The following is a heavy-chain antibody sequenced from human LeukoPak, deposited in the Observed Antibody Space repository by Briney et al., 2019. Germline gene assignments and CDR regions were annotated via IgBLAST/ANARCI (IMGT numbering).Heavy chain of an antibody. V-gene: IGHV4-59*01. J-gene: IGHJ4*02. CDR3: ARMNGGYYYPIDY. D-gene: IGHD3-22*01. CDR2: IYYSGST. Sequence: PSETLSVTCTVSGGSISSYYWSWIRQPPGKGLEWIGYIYYSGSTNYNPSLKSRVTISVDTSKNQFSLKLSSVTAADTAVYYCARMNGGYYYPIDYWGQGTLVTVSS. CDR1: GGSISSYY.